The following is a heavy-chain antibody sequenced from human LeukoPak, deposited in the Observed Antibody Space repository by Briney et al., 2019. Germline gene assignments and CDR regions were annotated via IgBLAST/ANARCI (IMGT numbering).Heavy chain of an antibody. J-gene: IGHJ6*03. D-gene: IGHD1-26*01. CDR3: ARDTPTYYYYYMDV. Sequence: GGPLRLSCAASGFTFSSYSMNWVRQAPGKGLEWVSYISSSSSTIYYADSVKGRFTISRDNAKNSLYLQMNSLRAEDTAVYYCARDTPTYYYYYMDVWGKGTTVTVSS. V-gene: IGHV3-48*01. CDR1: GFTFSSYS. CDR2: ISSSSSTI.